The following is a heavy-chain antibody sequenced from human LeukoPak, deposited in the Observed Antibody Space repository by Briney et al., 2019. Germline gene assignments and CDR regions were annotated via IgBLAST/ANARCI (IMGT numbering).Heavy chain of an antibody. J-gene: IGHJ3*02. CDR3: AKTGFAFGGYGDAFDI. D-gene: IGHD3-16*01. V-gene: IGHV3-30*18. CDR2: ISYDGSNK. Sequence: PGRSLRLSCAASGFTFSSYGMHWVRQAPDKGLEWVAVISYDGSNKYYADSVKGRFTISRDNSKNTLYLQMNSLRAEDTAVYYCAKTGFAFGGYGDAFDICGQGTMVTVSS. CDR1: GFTFSSYG.